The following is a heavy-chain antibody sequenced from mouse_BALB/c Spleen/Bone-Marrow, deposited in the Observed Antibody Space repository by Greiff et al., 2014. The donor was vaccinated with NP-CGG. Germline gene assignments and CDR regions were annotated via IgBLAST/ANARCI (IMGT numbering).Heavy chain of an antibody. Sequence: QGQLKGSGPGLVRAGGSVKIFCKGSGYTFTDYAMHWGEQSHAKSLEWIGVISTYSGNTNYNQKFKGKATMTVDKSSSTAYMELARLTSEDSAIYYCASYGSSYYAMDYWGQGTSVTVSS. D-gene: IGHD1-1*01. CDR1: GYTFTDYA. V-gene: IGHV1-67*01. J-gene: IGHJ4*01. CDR3: ASYGSSYYAMDY. CDR2: ISTYSGNT.